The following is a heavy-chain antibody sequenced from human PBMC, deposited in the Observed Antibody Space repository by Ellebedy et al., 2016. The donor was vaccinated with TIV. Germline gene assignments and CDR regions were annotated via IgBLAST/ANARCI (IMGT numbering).Heavy chain of an antibody. CDR2: IGSKGYGGTT. Sequence: GGSLRLXXTASGFTFGDFAISWVRQAPGKGLEWVGLIGSKGYGGTTQYAASVKGRFTISRDDSKSIAYLQMNSLKTEDTALYYCTREAANWNYPYYYYNGMDVWGQGTTVTVSS. V-gene: IGHV3-49*04. D-gene: IGHD1-7*01. J-gene: IGHJ6*02. CDR3: TREAANWNYPYYYYNGMDV. CDR1: GFTFGDFA.